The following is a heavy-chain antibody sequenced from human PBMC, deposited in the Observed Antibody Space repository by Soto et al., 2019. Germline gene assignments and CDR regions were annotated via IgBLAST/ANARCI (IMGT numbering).Heavy chain of an antibody. D-gene: IGHD6-6*01. J-gene: IGHJ5*02. Sequence: SETLSLTCTVSGGSINTNYYYWGWVRQPPGKGLEWIGSVFYNGTTYYSPSLKSRVTISLAPSRTQFSLKLESVTAADTAVYFCARLVLEDPVVNAWGQGTLVTVSS. CDR2: VFYNGTT. V-gene: IGHV4-39*01. CDR3: ARLVLEDPVVNA. CDR1: GGSINTNYYY.